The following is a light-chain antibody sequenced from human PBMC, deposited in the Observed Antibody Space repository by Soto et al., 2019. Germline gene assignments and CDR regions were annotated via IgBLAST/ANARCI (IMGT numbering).Light chain of an antibody. Sequence: EIVLTQSPATLSLSAGERVTLSCRSSQSVDTMVAWYQQQVGRTPRLLIYETSSRATGVPARFSGSGSGTDFTLPISHLEPEDFAIYFCQVRSDWPPFKYTFGQGTKLEVK. CDR2: ETS. V-gene: IGKV3-11*01. J-gene: IGKJ2*01. CDR3: QVRSDWPPFKYT. CDR1: QSVDTM.